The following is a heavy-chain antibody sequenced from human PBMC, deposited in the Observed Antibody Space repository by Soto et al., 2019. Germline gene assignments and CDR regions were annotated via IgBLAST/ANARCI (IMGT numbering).Heavy chain of an antibody. CDR2: IYYSGST. D-gene: IGHD2-21*01. CDR3: FISSNSQHTSVAPGLGIPAEPLFDL. Sequence: WITNRQNPGKGLEWIGYIYYSGSTYYNPSLKSRVIISVDTSKNQFSLRLSSVTAADTAVYYFFISSNSQHTSVAPGLGIPAEPLFDL. J-gene: IGHJ2*01. V-gene: IGHV4-31*02.